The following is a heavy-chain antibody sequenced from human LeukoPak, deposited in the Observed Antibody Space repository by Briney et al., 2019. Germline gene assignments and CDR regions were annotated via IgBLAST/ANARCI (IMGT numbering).Heavy chain of an antibody. J-gene: IGHJ4*02. CDR2: ISYDGSNK. D-gene: IGHD3-10*01. CDR3: ARDTMVRGVYYFDY. Sequence: GRSLRLSCAASGFTFSSYAMHWVRQAPGKGLEWVAVISYDGSNKYYADSVKGRFTISRDNSRNTLYLQMNSLRAEDTAVYYCARDTMVRGVYYFDYWGQGTLVTVSS. CDR1: GFTFSSYA. V-gene: IGHV3-30-3*01.